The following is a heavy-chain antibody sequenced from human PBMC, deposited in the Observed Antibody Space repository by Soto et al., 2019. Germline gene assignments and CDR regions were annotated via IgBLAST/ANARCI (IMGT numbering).Heavy chain of an antibody. J-gene: IGHJ6*02. CDR3: ARGSIAVGLNYHYYGMDV. D-gene: IGHD6-19*01. CDR1: GYTFTGYY. CDR2: INPNSGGT. V-gene: IGHV1-2*04. Sequence: RASVKVSCKASGYTFTGYYMHWVRQAPGQGLEWMGWINPNSGGTNYAQKFQGWVTMTRDTSISTAYMELSRLRSDDTAVYYCARGSIAVGLNYHYYGMDVWGQGTTVTVSS.